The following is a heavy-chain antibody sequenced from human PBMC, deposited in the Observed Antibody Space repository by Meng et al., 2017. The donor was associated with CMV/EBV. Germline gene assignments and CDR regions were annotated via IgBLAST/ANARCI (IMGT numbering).Heavy chain of an antibody. CDR1: GGSIGSNTYY. CDR2: IYHSGNT. CDR3: ASQERDYWRGYGLVPKPNRFDN. V-gene: IGHV4-39*01. J-gene: IGHJ5*02. Sequence: GSLRLSCSVSGGSIGSNTYYWGWIRQSPGKGLEWIGSIYHSGNTYYKPSLKSRVIISVDTSKNQFSLKLSSFTAADAAMYYCASQERDYWRGYGLVPKPNRFDNWGQGTLVTVSS. D-gene: IGHD3-3*01.